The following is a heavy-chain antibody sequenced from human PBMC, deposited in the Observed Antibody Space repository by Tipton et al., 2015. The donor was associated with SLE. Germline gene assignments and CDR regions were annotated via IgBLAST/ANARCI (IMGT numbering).Heavy chain of an antibody. J-gene: IGHJ6*03. CDR1: GFTFSSYN. CDR3: ARQGDRRVWYYYMDV. V-gene: IGHV3-33*01. CDR2: IWDDGRRT. Sequence: SLRLSCAASGFTFSSYNIHWVRQAPGKGLEWMAVIWDDGRRTYYADSVKGRFTVSRDNSKNTLYLQMNTLRAEDSAIYYCARQGDRRVWYYYMDVWGKGTTVTASS. D-gene: IGHD3-16*01.